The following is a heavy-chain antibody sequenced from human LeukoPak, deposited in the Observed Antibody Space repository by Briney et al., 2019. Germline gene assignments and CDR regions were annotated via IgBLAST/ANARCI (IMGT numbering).Heavy chain of an antibody. CDR1: GFTFSSYG. D-gene: IGHD4-17*01. CDR2: IRYDGSNK. CDR3: AKDLSGDYGTNS. J-gene: IGHJ4*02. V-gene: IGHV3-30*02. Sequence: AGGSLRLSCAATGFTFSSYGTHWVRQAPGKGLEWVAFIRYDGSNKYYADSVKGRFTISRDNSKNTLYLQMNSLRAEDTAVYYCAKDLSGDYGTNSWGQGALVTVSS.